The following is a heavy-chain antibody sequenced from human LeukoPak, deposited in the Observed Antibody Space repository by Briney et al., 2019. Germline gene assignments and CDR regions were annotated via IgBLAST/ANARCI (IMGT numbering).Heavy chain of an antibody. D-gene: IGHD1-7*01. CDR3: ASGTGTFDY. Sequence: SQTLSLTCAISGDSVSSNSAAWNWIRQSPSRGLEWLGRTYYRSKWYNDYAVSVKSRMTINADTSENQFSLHLNSVIPEDTAVYYCASGTGTFDYWGQGTLVTVSS. J-gene: IGHJ4*02. CDR2: TYYRSKWYN. V-gene: IGHV6-1*01. CDR1: GDSVSSNSAA.